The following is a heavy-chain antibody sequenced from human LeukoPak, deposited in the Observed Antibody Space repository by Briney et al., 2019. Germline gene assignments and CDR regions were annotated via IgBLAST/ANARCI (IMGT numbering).Heavy chain of an antibody. J-gene: IGHJ4*02. CDR3: ARHRSGDSLFDY. CDR2: ISYSGTT. CDR1: GDSISGYY. D-gene: IGHD4-17*01. Sequence: SETLSLTCTVSGDSISGYYWSWIRQPPGKGLEWIGYISYSGTTTYSPSLKSRVTVSVDTSKNQFSLNLSSVTAADTAVYYYARHRSGDSLFDYWGPGTLVTVSS. V-gene: IGHV4-59*08.